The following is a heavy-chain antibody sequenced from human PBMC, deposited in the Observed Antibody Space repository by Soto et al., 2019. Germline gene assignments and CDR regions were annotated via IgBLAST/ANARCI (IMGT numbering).Heavy chain of an antibody. CDR2: INHAGST. D-gene: IGHD2-2*01. V-gene: IGHV4-34*01. Sequence: SETLSLTCAIYSGSFSVYYWNWLRQSPGKGLEWIGEINHAGSTNYNPSLKSRVTISVDASKNQFSLKLSSVTAADTAVYFCARDSTRRGACDIWGQGTMVTVSS. CDR1: SGSFSVYY. CDR3: ARDSTRRGACDI. J-gene: IGHJ3*02.